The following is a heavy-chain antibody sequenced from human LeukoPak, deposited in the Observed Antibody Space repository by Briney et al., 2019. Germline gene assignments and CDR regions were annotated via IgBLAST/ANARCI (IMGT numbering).Heavy chain of an antibody. CDR2: IYPSGGST. CDR1: GYTFTSYH. Sequence: ASVKVSCKASGYTFTSYHMHWVRQAPGQGLEWMGIIYPSGGSTSYAQNFQGRVTMTRDTSTSTVFMELSSLRSEDTAVYYCATRGGSPAALAYWGQGTLVTVSS. V-gene: IGHV1-46*01. J-gene: IGHJ4*02. D-gene: IGHD2-15*01. CDR3: ATRGGSPAALAY.